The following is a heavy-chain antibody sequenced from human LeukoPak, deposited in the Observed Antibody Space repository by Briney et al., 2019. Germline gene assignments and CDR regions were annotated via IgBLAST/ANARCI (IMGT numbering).Heavy chain of an antibody. D-gene: IGHD4-23*01. CDR2: INPSGGST. V-gene: IGHV1-46*01. CDR1: GYTFTSYY. Sequence: AASVKVSCKASGYTFTSYYMHWVRQAPGQGLEWMGIINPSGGSTSYAQKFQGRVTMTRDTSTSTAYMELRSLRSDDTAVYYCARAPSTVAPLPLWYWGQGTLVTVSS. J-gene: IGHJ4*02. CDR3: ARAPSTVAPLPLWY.